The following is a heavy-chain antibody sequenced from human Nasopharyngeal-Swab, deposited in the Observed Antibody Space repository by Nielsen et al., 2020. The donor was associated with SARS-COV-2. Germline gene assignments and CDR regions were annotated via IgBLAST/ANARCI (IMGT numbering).Heavy chain of an antibody. V-gene: IGHV3-23*01. CDR3: AKVSSYFDSSALDY. J-gene: IGHJ4*02. Sequence: ETLSLTCAASGFTFSSYAMSWVRQAPGKGLEWVSTISGSGGSTYYADSVKGRFTISRDNSKNTLYLQMNSLRAEDTAVYYCAKVSSYFDSSALDYWGQGTLVTVSS. CDR1: GFTFSSYA. D-gene: IGHD3-22*01. CDR2: ISGSGGST.